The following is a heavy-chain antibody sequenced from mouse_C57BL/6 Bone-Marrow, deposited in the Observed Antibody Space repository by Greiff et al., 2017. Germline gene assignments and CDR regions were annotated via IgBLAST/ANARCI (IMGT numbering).Heavy chain of an antibody. CDR3: ARWGWLPFDY. CDR2: IYPGSGST. CDR1: GYTFTSYW. V-gene: IGHV1-55*01. Sequence: QVQLQQPGAELVKPGASVKLSCKASGYTFTSYWITWVKQRPGQGLEWIGDIYPGSGSTNYNEKFKGKATLTVDTSSSTAYMQRSSLTSEDSAVXYCARWGWLPFDYWGQGTTLTVSS. D-gene: IGHD2-3*01. J-gene: IGHJ2*01.